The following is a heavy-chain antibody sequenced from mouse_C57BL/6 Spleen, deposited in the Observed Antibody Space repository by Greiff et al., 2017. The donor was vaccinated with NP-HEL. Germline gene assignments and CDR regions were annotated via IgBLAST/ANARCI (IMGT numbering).Heavy chain of an antibody. CDR1: GYAFSSSW. V-gene: IGHV1-82*01. D-gene: IGHD4-1*02. J-gene: IGHJ3*01. CDR3: ARCNWEGAY. CDR2: IYPGDGDT. Sequence: QVQLKESGPELVKPGASVKISCKASGYAFSSSWMNWVKQRPGKGLEWIGRIYPGDGDTNYNGKFKGKATLTADKSSSTAYRKLSSLTSEDSAVYFGARCNWEGAYWGQGTVVTVSA.